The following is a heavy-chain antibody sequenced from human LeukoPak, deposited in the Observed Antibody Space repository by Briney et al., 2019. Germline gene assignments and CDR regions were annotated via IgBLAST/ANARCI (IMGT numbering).Heavy chain of an antibody. CDR3: ARSGWIQLWFTKDRNAFDI. Sequence: SETLSLTCAVYGGSFSGYYWSWIRQPPGKGLEWIGEINHSGSTNYNPSLKSRVTISVDTSKNQFSLKLSSVTAADTAVYYCARSGWIQLWFTKDRNAFDIWGQGTMVTVSS. J-gene: IGHJ3*02. D-gene: IGHD5-18*01. CDR2: INHSGST. V-gene: IGHV4-34*01. CDR1: GGSFSGYY.